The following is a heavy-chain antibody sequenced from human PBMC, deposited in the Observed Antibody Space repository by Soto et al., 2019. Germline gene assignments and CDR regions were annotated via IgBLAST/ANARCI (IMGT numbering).Heavy chain of an antibody. J-gene: IGHJ4*02. Sequence: GGSLRLSCAASGFSFSSYAMHCVRQAPGKGLEWVAVIWYDGVNKYYADSVKGRFTISRDNSNNTGYVQMNSRKAEATAVYDCAMDPYLPTVGRLSCFHYWGRGSLTTVSS. CDR2: IWYDGVNK. V-gene: IGHV3-33*01. CDR3: AMDPYLPTVGRLSCFHY. CDR1: GFSFSSYA. D-gene: IGHD6-25*01.